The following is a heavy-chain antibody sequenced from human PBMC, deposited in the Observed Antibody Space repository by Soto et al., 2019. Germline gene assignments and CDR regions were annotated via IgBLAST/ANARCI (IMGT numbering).Heavy chain of an antibody. Sequence: GGSLILSCAASGFTFSSYWMSWVRQAPGKGLEWVANIKQDGSEKYYVDSVKGRFTISRDNAKNSLYLQMNSLRAEDTAVYYCARGGKKGYSYGYYWGQGTLVTVSS. CDR1: GFTFSSYW. J-gene: IGHJ4*02. V-gene: IGHV3-7*01. CDR2: IKQDGSEK. D-gene: IGHD5-18*01. CDR3: ARGGKKGYSYGYY.